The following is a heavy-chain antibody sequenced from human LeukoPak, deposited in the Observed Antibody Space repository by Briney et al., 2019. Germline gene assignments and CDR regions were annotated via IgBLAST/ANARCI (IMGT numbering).Heavy chain of an antibody. CDR3: ARVGYGGYGVLDS. D-gene: IGHD5-12*01. CDR1: GGSISGDY. CDR2: IYTSGST. V-gene: IGHV4-4*07. Sequence: SETLSLTCTVSGGSISGDYWSWIRQPAGTGLEWIGRIYTSGSTIYNPSLKSRVTMSVDTSKNQFSLRLNSVTAADTAGYYCARVGYGGYGVLDSWGQGTLVTISS. J-gene: IGHJ4*02.